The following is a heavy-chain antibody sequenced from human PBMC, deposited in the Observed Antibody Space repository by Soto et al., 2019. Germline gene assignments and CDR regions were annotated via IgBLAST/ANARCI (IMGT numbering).Heavy chain of an antibody. V-gene: IGHV3-23*01. J-gene: IGHJ4*02. CDR2: IAGDSATA. CDR3: GKLSGTSCYAPLDY. CDR1: GFIFSNYA. Sequence: EVQLLESGGGLVQPGGSLRLSCAASGFIFSNYAMSWVRQAPGKGLEWVSAIAGDSATAYYTDSVKGRFTISRDNSKNTLYLQVNSLRAEDTAVYYCGKLSGTSCYAPLDYWGQGTLVTVSS. D-gene: IGHD2-15*01.